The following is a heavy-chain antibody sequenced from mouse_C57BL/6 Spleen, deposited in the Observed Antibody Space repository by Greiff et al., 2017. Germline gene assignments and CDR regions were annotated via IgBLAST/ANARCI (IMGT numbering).Heavy chain of an antibody. V-gene: IGHV14-1*01. D-gene: IGHD2-5*01. J-gene: IGHJ1*03. CDR1: GFNIKDYY. CDR3: TTDSNSLYFGV. CDR2: IDPEDGDT. Sequence: EVQLQESGAELVRPGASVKLSCTASGFNIKDYYMHWVKQRPEQGLEWIGRIDPEDGDTEYAPKFQGKAPLTADTSSNTAYLQLSGLTSEDTAVDYCTTDSNSLYFGVWGTGTTVTVAS.